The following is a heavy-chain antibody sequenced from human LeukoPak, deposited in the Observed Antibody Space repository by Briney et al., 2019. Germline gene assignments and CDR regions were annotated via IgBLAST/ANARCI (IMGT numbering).Heavy chain of an antibody. D-gene: IGHD3-3*01. Sequence: ASVKVSCKASGYTFTSYGISWVRQAPGQGLEWMGWISAYNGNTNYAQKLQGRVTMTTDTSTSTAYMELGSLRSDDTAVYYCATEKFTIFGVVIPFDYWGQGTLVTVSS. J-gene: IGHJ4*02. CDR1: GYTFTSYG. CDR2: ISAYNGNT. V-gene: IGHV1-18*01. CDR3: ATEKFTIFGVVIPFDY.